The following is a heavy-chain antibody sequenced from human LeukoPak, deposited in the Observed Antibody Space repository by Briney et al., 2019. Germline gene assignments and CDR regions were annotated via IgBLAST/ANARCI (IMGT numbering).Heavy chain of an antibody. V-gene: IGHV3-74*01. Sequence: HPGGSLRLSCAASGFTFNSYWMHWVRQAPGMGLVWVSRINSDGSSATYADSVKGRFTISRDNAKNTLYLQVKSLRAEDTAVYYCARGRYYLDYWGQGTLVAVSS. CDR2: INSDGSSA. CDR3: ARGRYYLDY. J-gene: IGHJ4*02. CDR1: GFTFNSYW.